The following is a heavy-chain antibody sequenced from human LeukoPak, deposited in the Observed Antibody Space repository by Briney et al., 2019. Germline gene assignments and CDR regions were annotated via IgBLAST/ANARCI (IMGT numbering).Heavy chain of an antibody. CDR3: ARDYGDLYYYYGMDV. J-gene: IGHJ6*01. V-gene: IGHV1-8*01. D-gene: IGHD4-17*01. CDR1: GYTFTSYD. Sequence: ASVKVSCKASGYTFTSYDINWVRQATGQGLEWMGWMNPNSGNTGYAQKFQGRVTMTRNTSISTAYMELSSLRSEDTAVYYCARDYGDLYYYYGMDVWGQGTTVTVSS. CDR2: MNPNSGNT.